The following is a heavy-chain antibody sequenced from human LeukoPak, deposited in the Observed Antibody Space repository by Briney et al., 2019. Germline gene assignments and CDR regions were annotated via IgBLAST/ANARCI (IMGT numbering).Heavy chain of an antibody. D-gene: IGHD3-22*01. CDR1: GYSISSGYY. CDR2: IYHSGST. V-gene: IGHV4-38-2*02. CDR3: ARDPPGRGYCRETRDY. J-gene: IGHJ4*02. Sequence: SETLSLTCTVSGYSISSGYYWGWIRQPPGKGLEWIGSIYHSGSTYYNPSLKSRVTISVDTSKNQFSLKLSSVTAADTAVYYCARDPPGRGYCRETRDYWGQGTLVTVSS.